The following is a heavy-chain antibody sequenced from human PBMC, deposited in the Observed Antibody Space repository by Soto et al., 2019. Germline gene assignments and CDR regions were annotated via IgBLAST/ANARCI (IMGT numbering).Heavy chain of an antibody. V-gene: IGHV4-59*01. Sequence: PSETLSLTCTVSGGSISSYYWSWIRQPPGKGLEWIGYIYYSGSTNYNPSLKSRVTISVDTSKNQFSLKLSSVTAADTAVYYCARAVGVELGKGLVDGMDVWGKGTTVTVSS. CDR3: ARAVGVELGKGLVDGMDV. CDR2: IYYSGST. D-gene: IGHD7-27*01. CDR1: GGSISSYY. J-gene: IGHJ6*04.